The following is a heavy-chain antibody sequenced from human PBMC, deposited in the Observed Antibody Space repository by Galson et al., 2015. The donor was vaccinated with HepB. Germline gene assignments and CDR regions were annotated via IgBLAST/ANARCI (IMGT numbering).Heavy chain of an antibody. J-gene: IGHJ4*02. Sequence: SVKVSCKASGYTFTSYAMNWVRQAPGQGLEWMGWINTNTGNPTYAQGFTGRFVFSLDTSVSTAYLQISSLKAEDTAVYYCARSGPRYFDRGGADYWGQGTLVTVSS. CDR3: ARSGPRYFDRGGADY. CDR2: INTNTGNP. D-gene: IGHD3-9*01. V-gene: IGHV7-4-1*02. CDR1: GYTFTSYA.